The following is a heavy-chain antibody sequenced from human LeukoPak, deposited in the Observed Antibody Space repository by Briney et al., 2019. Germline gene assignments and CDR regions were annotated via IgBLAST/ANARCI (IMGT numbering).Heavy chain of an antibody. D-gene: IGHD2-2*02. Sequence: GGSLRLSCAASGFTFSRDSMNWVRQAPGKGLEWVSYINGGGSPIYYADSVRGRFTISRDNAKNSLYLQMNSLRAEDTAVYYCARDFGTSCYNCYYGMDVWAKGPRSPSP. CDR1: GFTFSRDS. CDR3: ARDFGTSCYNCYYGMDV. V-gene: IGHV3-48*01. CDR2: INGGGSPI. J-gene: IGHJ6*02.